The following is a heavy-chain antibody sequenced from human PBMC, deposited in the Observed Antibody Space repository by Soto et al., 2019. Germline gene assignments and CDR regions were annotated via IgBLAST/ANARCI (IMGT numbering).Heavy chain of an antibody. CDR3: ARDYSHNGMDV. D-gene: IGHD4-4*01. Sequence: ASVKVSCKASGYTFTGYYMHWVRQAPGQGLEWMGWISAYNGNTNYAQKLQGRVTMTTDTSTSTAYMELRSLRSDDTAVYYCARDYSHNGMDVWGQGTTVTVSS. CDR2: ISAYNGNT. CDR1: GYTFTGYY. V-gene: IGHV1-18*04. J-gene: IGHJ6*02.